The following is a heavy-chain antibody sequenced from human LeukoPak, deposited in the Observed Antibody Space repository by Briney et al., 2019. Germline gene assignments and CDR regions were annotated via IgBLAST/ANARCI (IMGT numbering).Heavy chain of an antibody. CDR2: IYYSGST. D-gene: IGHD3-16*01. CDR1: GGSISSNAYY. V-gene: IGHV4-39*02. CDR3: AIVTYYGLIDF. Sequence: SETLSLSCIVSGGSISSNAYYWGWIRQPPGKGLEYIGSIYYSGSTYYNPSLKSRDTISVDTSKNQLSLKLSSVTAADTAVYYCAIVTYYGLIDFWGQGTLVTVSS. J-gene: IGHJ4*02.